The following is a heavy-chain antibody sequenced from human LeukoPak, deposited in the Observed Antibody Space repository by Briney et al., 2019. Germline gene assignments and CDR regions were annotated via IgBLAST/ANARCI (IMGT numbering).Heavy chain of an antibody. Sequence: GGSLRLSCAASGFNFDDYTMHWVRQTPGKGLEWVSLISWDGSGTYYADSVKGRFTVSRDNSKNSLYLQMNSPRTDDTALYYCTKIGVADSLDSWGQGTLVTVSS. CDR2: ISWDGSGT. CDR1: GFNFDDYT. CDR3: TKIGVADSLDS. D-gene: IGHD6-19*01. J-gene: IGHJ4*02. V-gene: IGHV3-43*01.